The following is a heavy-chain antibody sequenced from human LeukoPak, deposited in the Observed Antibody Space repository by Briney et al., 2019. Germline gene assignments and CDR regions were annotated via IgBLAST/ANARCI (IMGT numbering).Heavy chain of an antibody. D-gene: IGHD3-22*01. J-gene: IGHJ4*02. CDR2: IIPMLGIV. CDR1: GYTFNNYA. CDR3: ARPHHTADYYDSSGYYPT. Sequence: SVKVSCKASGYTFNNYAITWVRQAPGQGLEWMGRIIPMLGIVDYAQKFQGRVTITADKSTSTAYMELSSLRSEDTAVFYCARPHHTADYYDSSGYYPTWGQGTLVTVSS. V-gene: IGHV1-69*04.